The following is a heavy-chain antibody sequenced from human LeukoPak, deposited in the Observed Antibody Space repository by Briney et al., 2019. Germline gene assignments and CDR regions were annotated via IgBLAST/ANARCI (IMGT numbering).Heavy chain of an antibody. CDR1: GGSFSSSSYY. Sequence: SEILSLTCTVSGGSFSSSSYYWGWIRQPPGKGLEWIGSIYYSGSTYYNPSLKSRVTISVDTSKNQFSLKLSSVTAADTAVYYCARSYYDSSGSSYWGQGTLVTVSS. CDR3: ARSYYDSSGSSY. J-gene: IGHJ4*02. V-gene: IGHV4-39*01. D-gene: IGHD3-22*01. CDR2: IYYSGST.